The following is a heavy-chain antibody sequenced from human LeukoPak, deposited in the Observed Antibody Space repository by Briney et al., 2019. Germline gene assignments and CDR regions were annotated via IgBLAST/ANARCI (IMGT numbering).Heavy chain of an antibody. J-gene: IGHJ4*02. CDR2: IKQDGSEK. D-gene: IGHD3-10*01. CDR1: GFTFSSYW. V-gene: IGHV3-7*01. Sequence: GGSLRLSCAASGFTFSSYWMSWVRQAPGKGLEGVANIKQDGSEKYYVDSVKGRFTISRDNAKNTLYLQMNSLRAEDTAVYYCARDRGVGYYFDYWGQGTLVTVSS. CDR3: ARDRGVGYYFDY.